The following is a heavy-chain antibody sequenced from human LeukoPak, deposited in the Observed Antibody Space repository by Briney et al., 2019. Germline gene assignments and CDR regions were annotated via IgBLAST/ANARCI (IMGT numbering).Heavy chain of an antibody. D-gene: IGHD3-22*01. Sequence: AASVKVSCKTSGYTFTNHAISWVRQAPGQGLEWMGWISVYNGNTNYAQKLQGRVTMTTDISTRTAYMELRSLRSDDTAVYYCARESGIPSRMTMTVVLPDYWGQGTLITVSS. CDR3: ARESGIPSRMTMTVVLPDY. CDR1: GYTFTNHA. V-gene: IGHV1-18*01. J-gene: IGHJ4*02. CDR2: ISVYNGNT.